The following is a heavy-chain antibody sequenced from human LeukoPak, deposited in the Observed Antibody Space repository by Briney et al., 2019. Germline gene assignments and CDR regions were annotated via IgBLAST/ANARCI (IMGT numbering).Heavy chain of an antibody. CDR3: AKKRGYYKALDY. J-gene: IGHJ4*02. V-gene: IGHV3-30*02. Sequence: GGSLRLSCAASGFTFSSYEMNWVRQAPGKGLEWVAFIRYDGSNKYYADSVKGRFTISRDNSKNTLYLQMNSLRAEDTAVYYCAKKRGYYKALDYWGQGTLVTVSS. D-gene: IGHD3-9*01. CDR2: IRYDGSNK. CDR1: GFTFSSYE.